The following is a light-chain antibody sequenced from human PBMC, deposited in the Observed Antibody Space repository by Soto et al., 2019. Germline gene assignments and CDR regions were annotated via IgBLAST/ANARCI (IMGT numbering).Light chain of an antibody. V-gene: IGLV3-1*01. Sequence: SYELTQPPSVSVSPGQTASITCSGDKLGDKYACWYQQKPGQSPVLVIYQDSKRPSGIPERFSGSNSGNTATLTISGTQAMDEADYYCQACDSSIDVVFGGGTKLTVL. CDR1: KLGDKY. CDR2: QDS. J-gene: IGLJ2*01. CDR3: QACDSSIDVV.